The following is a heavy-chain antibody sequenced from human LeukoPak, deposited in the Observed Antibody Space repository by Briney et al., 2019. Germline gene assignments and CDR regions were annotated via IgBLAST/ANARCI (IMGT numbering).Heavy chain of an antibody. Sequence: GGSLRLSCTAYRFTFSSYAKHWVRQAPGKGLEWMAVISYDGSNKYYADSVKGRFTISRDNSKNTLYLQMNSLRAEDTAVYYCARRVTTQYGKVAYYYYMVVWGKRTTVTVSS. D-gene: IGHD4-11*01. V-gene: IGHV3-30-3*01. CDR1: RFTFSSYA. J-gene: IGHJ6*03. CDR3: ARRVTTQYGKVAYYYYMVV. CDR2: ISYDGSNK.